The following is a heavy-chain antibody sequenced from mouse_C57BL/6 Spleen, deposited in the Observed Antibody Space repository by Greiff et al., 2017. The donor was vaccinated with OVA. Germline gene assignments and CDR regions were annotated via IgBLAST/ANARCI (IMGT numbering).Heavy chain of an antibody. CDR2: IDPSDSET. V-gene: IGHV1-52*01. J-gene: IGHJ2*01. CDR3: ARNHDYYDPLDY. Sequence: VQLQQPGAELVRPGSSVKLSCKASGYTFTSYWMHWVKQRPIQGLEWIGNIDPSDSETHYNQKFKDKATLTVDKSSSTAYMQLSSLTSEDSAVYYCARNHDYYDPLDYWGQGTTLTVSS. D-gene: IGHD1-1*01. CDR1: GYTFTSYW.